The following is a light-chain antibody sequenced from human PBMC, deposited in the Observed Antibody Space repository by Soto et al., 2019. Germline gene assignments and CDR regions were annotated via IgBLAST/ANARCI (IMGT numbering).Light chain of an antibody. CDR2: KGS. CDR3: CSYAGSVV. Sequence: QSVLTQPASVSGSPGQSITISCTGTSSDVGSYNLVSWYQQHPGKAPKLMIYKGSKRPSGVSNRFSGSKSGNTASLTISGLQAEDEADYYCCSYAGSVVFGGGTKLTVL. V-gene: IGLV2-23*01. CDR1: SSDVGSYNL. J-gene: IGLJ2*01.